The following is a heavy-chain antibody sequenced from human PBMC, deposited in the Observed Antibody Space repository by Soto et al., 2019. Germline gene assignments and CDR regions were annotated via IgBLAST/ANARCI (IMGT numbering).Heavy chain of an antibody. D-gene: IGHD2-2*01. CDR2: ISGSGGST. V-gene: IGHV3-23*01. CDR1: GFTFSSYA. J-gene: IGHJ6*03. Sequence: GGSLRLSCAASGFTFSSYAMSWVRQAPGKGLEWVSAISGSGGSTYYADSVKGRFTISRDNSKNTLYLQMNSLRAEDTAVYYCAKDAVPAAMLYNYYMDVWGKGTTVTVSS. CDR3: AKDAVPAAMLYNYYMDV.